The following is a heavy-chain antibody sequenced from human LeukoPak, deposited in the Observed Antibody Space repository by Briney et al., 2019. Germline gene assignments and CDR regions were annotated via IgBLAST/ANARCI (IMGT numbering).Heavy chain of an antibody. V-gene: IGHV3-64*01. Sequence: PGGSLRLSCAASGFTFSSYAMYWVRQAPGKGLEYVSAISTNGGRTYYANSVKGRFTISRDNSKNTLYLQMGSLRAEDMAVYYCAREGTTGTTDYWGQGTLVTVSS. J-gene: IGHJ4*02. D-gene: IGHD1-1*01. CDR3: AREGTTGTTDY. CDR1: GFTFSSYA. CDR2: ISTNGGRT.